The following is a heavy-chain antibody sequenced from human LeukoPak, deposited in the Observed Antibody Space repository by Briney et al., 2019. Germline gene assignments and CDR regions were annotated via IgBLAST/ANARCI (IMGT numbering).Heavy chain of an antibody. CDR1: GGSISSSSYY. CDR3: AKYYYGSGTDAGPYYYYGMDV. Sequence: PSETLSLTCTVSGGSISSSSYYWGWIRQPPGKGLEWIGSIYYSGSTYYNPSLKSRVTISVDTSKNQFSLKLSSVTAADTAVYYCAKYYYGSGTDAGPYYYYGMDVWGQGTTVTVSS. D-gene: IGHD3-10*01. V-gene: IGHV4-39*07. CDR2: IYYSGST. J-gene: IGHJ6*02.